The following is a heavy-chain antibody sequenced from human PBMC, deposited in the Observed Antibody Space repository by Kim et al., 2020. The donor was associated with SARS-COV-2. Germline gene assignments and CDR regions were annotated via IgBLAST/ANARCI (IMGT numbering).Heavy chain of an antibody. Sequence: ASVKVSCKATGYTFTSYDINWVRQATGQGLEWMGWMNPNSGHTGYAQKFQDRVTMTRDTSISTAYMELSSLRSEDTAVYYCARRPRLSGNTDYWGQGTLVTVSS. D-gene: IGHD5-18*01. CDR2: MNPNSGHT. CDR1: GYTFTSYD. CDR3: ARRPRLSGNTDY. V-gene: IGHV1-8*01. J-gene: IGHJ4*02.